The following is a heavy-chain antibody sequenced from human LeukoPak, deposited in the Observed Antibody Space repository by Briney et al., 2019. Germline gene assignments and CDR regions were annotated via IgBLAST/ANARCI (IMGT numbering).Heavy chain of an antibody. V-gene: IGHV3-23*01. CDR1: GFTFSSYA. CDR2: ISGSGGST. J-gene: IGHJ4*02. D-gene: IGHD6-19*01. Sequence: SGRSLRLSCAASGFTFSSYAMSWVRQAPGKGLEWVSAISGSGGSTYYADSVKGRFTISRDNSKNTLYLQMNSLRAEDTAVYYCAKEGRAVAGTASFDYWGQGTLVTVSS. CDR3: AKEGRAVAGTASFDY.